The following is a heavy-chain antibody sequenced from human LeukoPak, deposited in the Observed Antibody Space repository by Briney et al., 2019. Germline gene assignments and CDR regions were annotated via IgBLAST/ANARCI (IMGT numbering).Heavy chain of an antibody. J-gene: IGHJ5*02. CDR1: GGSISSYY. D-gene: IGHD6-19*01. Sequence: SETLSLTCTVSGGSISSYYWSWIRQPPGKGLEWIGYIYYSGSTNYNPSLKSRVTISVDTSKNQFSLKLSSVTAADTAVYYCACSIVVAGDKVGFDPWGQGTLVTVSS. V-gene: IGHV4-59*08. CDR3: ACSIVVAGDKVGFDP. CDR2: IYYSGST.